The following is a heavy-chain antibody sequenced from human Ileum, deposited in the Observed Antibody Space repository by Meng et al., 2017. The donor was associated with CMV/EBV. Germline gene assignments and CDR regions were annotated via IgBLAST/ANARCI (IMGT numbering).Heavy chain of an antibody. Sequence: SCQASAYTFPDYYLHWLRPAPGQGLEWVGWISPDTGGTTYEQNFRGRVTMNKDTSVSTAYMELSRLGSDDAAVYYCARVNHNIPEGNWGQGTLVTVSS. V-gene: IGHV1-2*02. CDR2: ISPDTGGT. J-gene: IGHJ4*02. D-gene: IGHD1-14*01. CDR3: ARVNHNIPEGN. CDR1: AYTFPDYY.